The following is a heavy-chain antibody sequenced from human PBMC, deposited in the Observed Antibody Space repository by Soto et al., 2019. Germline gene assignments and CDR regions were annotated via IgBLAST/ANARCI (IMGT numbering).Heavy chain of an antibody. D-gene: IGHD4-17*01. V-gene: IGHV4-59*01. CDR2: ISYSGST. Sequence: SETLSLTCTVSGGSISSYYWIWIRQPPGKGLEWIGYISYSGSTNYNPSLKSRPTISVDTSKNQFSLKLRSVTAADTTVYYCARASPYGDYALDYWGQGTLVTVSS. CDR1: GGSISSYY. CDR3: ARASPYGDYALDY. J-gene: IGHJ4*02.